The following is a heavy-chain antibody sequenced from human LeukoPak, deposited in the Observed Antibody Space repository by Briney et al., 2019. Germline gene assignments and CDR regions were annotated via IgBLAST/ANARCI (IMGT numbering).Heavy chain of an antibody. D-gene: IGHD3-22*01. V-gene: IGHV3-23*01. Sequence: HPGGSLRLSCAASGFTFSSYAMSWVCQAPGKGLEWVSAISGSGGSTYYADSVKGRFTISRDNSKNTLYLQMNSLRAEDTAVYYCAKPIVGGMIVVVNDYWGQGTLVTVSS. J-gene: IGHJ4*02. CDR2: ISGSGGST. CDR3: AKPIVGGMIVVVNDY. CDR1: GFTFSSYA.